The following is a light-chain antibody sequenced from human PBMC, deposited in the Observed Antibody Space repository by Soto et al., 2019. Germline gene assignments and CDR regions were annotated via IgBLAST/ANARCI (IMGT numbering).Light chain of an antibody. V-gene: IGLV2-14*01. J-gene: IGLJ2*01. CDR2: AVS. CDR3: CSYTSLSTVV. Sequence: QSVLTQPASVSGSPGQSITLSCTGTSSDVGGYNHVSWYQHSPGKAPKLILFAVSDRPSGVSHRFSGSKSGNTASLTISGLQADDEADYYCCSYTSLSTVVFGGGTKLTVL. CDR1: SSDVGGYNH.